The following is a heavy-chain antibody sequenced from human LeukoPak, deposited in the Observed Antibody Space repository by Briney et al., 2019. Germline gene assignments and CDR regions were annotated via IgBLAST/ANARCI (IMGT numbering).Heavy chain of an antibody. V-gene: IGHV4-4*02. D-gene: IGHD3-3*01. CDR2: IYHSGTT. CDR3: ARGQYDFWSGYYPYYYYMDV. Sequence: PSETLSLTCAVSGGSISSSYWWNWVRQPPGKGLEWIGEIYHSGTTNYNPSLKSRVTISVDKSMNQFSLKLSSVTAADTAVYYCARGQYDFWSGYYPYYYYMDVWGKGTTVTVSS. J-gene: IGHJ6*03. CDR1: GGSISSSYW.